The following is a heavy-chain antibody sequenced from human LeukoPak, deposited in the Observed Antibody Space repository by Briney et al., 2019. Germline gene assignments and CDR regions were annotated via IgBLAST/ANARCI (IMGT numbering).Heavy chain of an antibody. D-gene: IGHD3-16*01. J-gene: IGHJ3*01. CDR2: IKEDGREK. CDR3: TRALGHSVLAFDV. V-gene: IGHV3-7*03. CDR1: GFIFNNYW. Sequence: GGSLRLSCAASGFIFNNYWMNWVRQAPGKGLEWVASIKEDGREKLYVESLEGRLTIARDNAKESLHLQMRNLRVEDTAVYYCTRALGHSVLAFDVWGQGTVVIVS.